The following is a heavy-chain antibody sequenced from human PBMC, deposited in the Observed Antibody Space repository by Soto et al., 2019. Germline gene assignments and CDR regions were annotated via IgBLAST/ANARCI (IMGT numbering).Heavy chain of an antibody. Sequence: EVQLLESGGGLVQPGGSLRLSCAASGFTFSTYVMSWVRQAPGKGLEWVSNIIGSGTSTYYADSVKGRFTISRDNSRNTLYLHLNSLRAEDSSGYYCAKPDSWGQGTLVTVSS. J-gene: IGHJ4*02. V-gene: IGHV3-23*01. CDR2: IIGSGTST. CDR3: AKPDS. CDR1: GFTFSTYV.